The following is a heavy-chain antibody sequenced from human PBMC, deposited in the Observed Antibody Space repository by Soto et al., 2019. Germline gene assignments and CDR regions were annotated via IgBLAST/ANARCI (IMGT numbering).Heavy chain of an antibody. CDR1: GSTFSNYG. CDR3: TKRRNVLRFLEWSSGMEV. D-gene: IGHD3-3*01. Sequence: RSLSCAASGSTFSNYGMHWFHQVPGKALEWVAFISDDGSNKYYADSMKGRFTMSRDNSKSTLYLQMNSLRVEDTAVYYCTKRRNVLRFLEWSSGMEVWGQGTTVTVSS. V-gene: IGHV3-30*18. CDR2: ISDDGSNK. J-gene: IGHJ6*02.